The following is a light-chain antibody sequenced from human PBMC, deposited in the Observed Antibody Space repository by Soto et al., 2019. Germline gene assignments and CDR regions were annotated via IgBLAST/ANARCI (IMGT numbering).Light chain of an antibody. J-gene: IGLJ2*01. CDR2: RNN. V-gene: IGLV1-47*01. Sequence: QPVLTQPPSASGTPGQRVTISCSGSSSNIGSNYVYWYQQLPGMAPKLLIYRNNQRPSGVPDRFSGSKSGTSASLAISGLRSEDEADYYCAAWDDSLSAHVVFGGGTKVTVL. CDR3: AAWDDSLSAHVV. CDR1: SSNIGSNY.